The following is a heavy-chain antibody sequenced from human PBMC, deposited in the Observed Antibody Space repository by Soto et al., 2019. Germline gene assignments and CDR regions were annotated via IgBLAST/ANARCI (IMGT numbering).Heavy chain of an antibody. CDR2: IYYTGTT. Sequence: QLQLQASGPGLVKPSETLSLTCTVSGGSISSSTYHWAWIRQPPGKGLEWIAGIYYTGTTYYSPALKRRVTISVDTSKNHFSLKLSSVTAAATAVYYCSRERESASEHWGQGTLVTVSS. CDR1: GGSISSSTYH. V-gene: IGHV4-39*02. J-gene: IGHJ4*02. CDR3: SRERESASEH.